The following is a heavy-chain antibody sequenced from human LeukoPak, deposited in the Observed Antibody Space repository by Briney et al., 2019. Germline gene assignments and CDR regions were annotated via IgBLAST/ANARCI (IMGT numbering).Heavy chain of an antibody. CDR3: ALASPGTVDAFDI. CDR1: GGSFSGYF. Sequence: SETLSLTCAVYGGSFSGYFWSWIRQPPGKGLEWIGETSHSGSTNYNPSLKSRVTISVDTSKNQFSLKLSSVTAADTAVYYCALASPGTVDAFDIWGQGTMVTVSS. CDR2: TSHSGST. D-gene: IGHD4-11*01. J-gene: IGHJ3*02. V-gene: IGHV4-34*01.